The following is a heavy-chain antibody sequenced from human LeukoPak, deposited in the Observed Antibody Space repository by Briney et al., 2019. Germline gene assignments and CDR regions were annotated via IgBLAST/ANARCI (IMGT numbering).Heavy chain of an antibody. Sequence: GGSLRLSCAASGFTFSSYEMNWVRQAPGKGLEWVSYISSSGSTIYYADSVKGRFTISRDNAKNSLYLQMNSLRAEDTAVYYCARIREYYYDSSGYYYEDYWDQGTLVTVSS. CDR3: ARIREYYYDSSGYYYEDY. CDR2: ISSSGSTI. D-gene: IGHD3-22*01. J-gene: IGHJ4*02. CDR1: GFTFSSYE. V-gene: IGHV3-48*03.